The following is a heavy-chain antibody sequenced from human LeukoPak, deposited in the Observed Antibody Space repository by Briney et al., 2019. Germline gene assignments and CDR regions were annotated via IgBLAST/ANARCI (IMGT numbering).Heavy chain of an antibody. CDR3: AREGVRGRGRPPYWYFDL. Sequence: PSETLSLTCTVSGGSISSYYWSWIRQPPGKGLEWIGYIYYSGSTNYNPSLKSRVTISVDTSKNQFSLKLSSVTAADTAVYYCAREGVRGRGRPPYWYFDLWGRGTLVTVSS. V-gene: IGHV4-59*01. J-gene: IGHJ2*01. D-gene: IGHD5-24*01. CDR1: GGSISSYY. CDR2: IYYSGST.